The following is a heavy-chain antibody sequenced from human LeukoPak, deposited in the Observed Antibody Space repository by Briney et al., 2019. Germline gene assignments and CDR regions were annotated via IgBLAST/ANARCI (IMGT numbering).Heavy chain of an antibody. D-gene: IGHD2-15*01. V-gene: IGHV3-23*01. CDR3: AKLIGSSSDIG. J-gene: IGHJ4*02. Sequence: GGSLRLSSAASGFTFSSNAMSWVRQAPGKGLEWVSSISDSGESTYYADSVKGRFTISRDNSKNTLYMQMNGLRAEDTAVYYCAKLIGSSSDIGWGQGTLVTVSS. CDR2: ISDSGEST. CDR1: GFTFSSNA.